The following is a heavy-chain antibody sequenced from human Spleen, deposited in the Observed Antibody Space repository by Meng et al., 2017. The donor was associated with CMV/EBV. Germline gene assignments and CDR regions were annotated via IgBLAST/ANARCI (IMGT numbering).Heavy chain of an antibody. D-gene: IGHD2-2*02. CDR2: ISGSGGST. Sequence: FSSYARSWVSQAQGKGLEWVSAISGSGGSTYYADSVKGRFTISRDNSKNTLYLQMNSLRAEDTAVYYCAKDTALVVVPAAIRGGFDYWGQGTLVTVSS. CDR1: FSSYA. J-gene: IGHJ4*02. V-gene: IGHV3-23*01. CDR3: AKDTALVVVPAAIRGGFDY.